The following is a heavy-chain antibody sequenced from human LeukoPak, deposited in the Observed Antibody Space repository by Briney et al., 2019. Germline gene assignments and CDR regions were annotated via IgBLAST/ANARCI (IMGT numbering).Heavy chain of an antibody. CDR3: ARALVEVELRSPSDY. V-gene: IGHV3-21*01. CDR1: QFTFSKYS. D-gene: IGHD1-7*01. CDR2: ISTKSTYI. J-gene: IGHJ4*02. Sequence: GGSLRLSCAASQFTFSKYSMNWVRQVPEKGLEWVSSISTKSTYIYYADSVKGRFTISRDNAKNSLYLQMNNLRVEDTAVYYCARALVEVELRSPSDYWGQGTLVTVSS.